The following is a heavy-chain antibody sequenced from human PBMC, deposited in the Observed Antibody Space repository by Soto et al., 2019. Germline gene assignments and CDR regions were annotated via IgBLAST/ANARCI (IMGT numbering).Heavy chain of an antibody. Sequence: SETLSLTCAVYGGSFSGYYWSWIRQPPGKGLEWIGEINHSGSTNYNPSLKSRVTISVDTSKNQFSLKLSSVTAAGTAVYYCARGTVQRWLPYYYYGMDVWGQGTTVTVSS. CDR3: ARGTVQRWLPYYYYGMDV. CDR1: GGSFSGYY. CDR2: INHSGST. D-gene: IGHD5-12*01. J-gene: IGHJ6*02. V-gene: IGHV4-34*01.